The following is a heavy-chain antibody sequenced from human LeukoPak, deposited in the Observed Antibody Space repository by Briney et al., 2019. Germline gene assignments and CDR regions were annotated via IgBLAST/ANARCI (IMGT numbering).Heavy chain of an antibody. CDR1: GFTFSVFW. CDR2: IKEDGSEK. V-gene: IGHV3-7*05. Sequence: PGGSLRLSCAASGFTFSVFWMGWVRQAPGKGLEWVATIKEDGSEKYYVDSVKGRFTISRDNAKNSLYLQMNSLRGEDTAVYYCARVSGHSGSPWGQGTLVTVAS. D-gene: IGHD5-12*01. CDR3: ARVSGHSGSP. J-gene: IGHJ5*02.